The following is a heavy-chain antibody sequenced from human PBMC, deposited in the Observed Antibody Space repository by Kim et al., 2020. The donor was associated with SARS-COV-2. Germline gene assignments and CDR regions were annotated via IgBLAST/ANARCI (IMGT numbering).Heavy chain of an antibody. CDR3: ARHLTADVVWIQLWSLNWFDP. CDR1: GGSISSSSYY. J-gene: IGHJ5*02. D-gene: IGHD5-18*01. CDR2: IYYSGST. V-gene: IGHV4-39*01. Sequence: SETLSLTCTVSGGSISSSSYYWGWIRQPPGKGLEWIGSIYYSGSTYYNPSLKSRVTISVDTSKNQFSLKLSSVTAADTAVYYCARHLTADVVWIQLWSLNWFDPWGQGTLVTVSS.